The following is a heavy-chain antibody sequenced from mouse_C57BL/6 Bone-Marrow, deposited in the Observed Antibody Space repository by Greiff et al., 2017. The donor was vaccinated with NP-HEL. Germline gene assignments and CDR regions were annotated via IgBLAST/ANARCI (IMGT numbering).Heavy chain of an antibody. D-gene: IGHD2-1*01. V-gene: IGHV1-64*01. Sequence: VQLQQPGAELVKPGASVKLSCKASGYTFTSYWMHWVKQRPGQGLEWIGMIHPNSGSTNYNEKFKSKATLTVDKSSSTAYMQLSSLTSEDSAVYYCARPCRGNCGFAYWGQGTLVTVSA. CDR2: IHPNSGST. CDR1: GYTFTSYW. CDR3: ARPCRGNCGFAY. J-gene: IGHJ3*01.